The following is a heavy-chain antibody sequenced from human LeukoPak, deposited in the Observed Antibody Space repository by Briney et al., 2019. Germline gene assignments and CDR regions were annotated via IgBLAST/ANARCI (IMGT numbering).Heavy chain of an antibody. J-gene: IGHJ3*02. CDR1: GFTFTSYG. D-gene: IGHD2-21*02. V-gene: IGHV3-33*01. Sequence: GRSLRLSCAASGFTFTSYGFHWVRQAPGKALEWVAVIWYDGSKKYYADSVKGRFTISRDNSKNTLYLQVNSLRAEDTAVYYCARDCGGDCSSALDIWGQGTMVTVSS. CDR3: ARDCGGDCSSALDI. CDR2: IWYDGSKK.